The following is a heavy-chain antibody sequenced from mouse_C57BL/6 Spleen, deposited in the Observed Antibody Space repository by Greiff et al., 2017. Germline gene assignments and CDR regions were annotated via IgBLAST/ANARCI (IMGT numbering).Heavy chain of an antibody. CDR1: GYTFTSYW. Sequence: QVQLQQPGAELVKPGASVKMSCKASGYTFTSYWITWVKQRPGQGLEWLGDIYPGSGSTNYNEKFKSKATLTVDTSSSTAYMQLSSLTSEDSAVYYCARPVSTLTTVVEDWYFDVWGTGTTVTVSS. V-gene: IGHV1-55*01. CDR3: ARPVSTLTTVVEDWYFDV. CDR2: IYPGSGST. J-gene: IGHJ1*03. D-gene: IGHD1-1*01.